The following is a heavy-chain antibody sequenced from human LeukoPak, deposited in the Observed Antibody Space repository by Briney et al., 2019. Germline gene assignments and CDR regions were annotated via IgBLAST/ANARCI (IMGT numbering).Heavy chain of an antibody. V-gene: IGHV3-21*01. CDR2: ISSSSSYI. J-gene: IGHJ3*02. Sequence: PGGSLRLSCAASGFTFSSYSMNWVRQAPGKGLEWVSSISSSSSYIYYADSVKGRFTISRDNAKNSLYLQMNSLRAEDTAVYYCASRVPPPARRTAQWLDDAFDIWGQGTMVTVSS. D-gene: IGHD6-19*01. CDR3: ASRVPPPARRTAQWLDDAFDI. CDR1: GFTFSSYS.